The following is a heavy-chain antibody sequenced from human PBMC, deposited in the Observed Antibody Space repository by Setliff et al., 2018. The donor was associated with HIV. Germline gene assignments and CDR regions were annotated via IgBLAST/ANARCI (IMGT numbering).Heavy chain of an antibody. Sequence: NPSETLSLTCAMSGDSLNSDAFSWSWIRLPPGEGLEWIGYMKEGGRTYYNPSLRSRVTITSDKSKNQLPLTLNSVTAADTAVYYCARQRAGEIEEFPGALPLRGVFDLWGQGTMVTVSS. J-gene: IGHJ3*01. CDR3: ARQRAGEIEEFPGALPLRGVFDL. CDR2: MKEGGRT. CDR1: GDSLNSDAFS. V-gene: IGHV4-30-2*01. D-gene: IGHD1-1*01.